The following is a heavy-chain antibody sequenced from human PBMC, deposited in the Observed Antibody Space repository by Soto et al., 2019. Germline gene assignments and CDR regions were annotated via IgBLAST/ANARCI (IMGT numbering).Heavy chain of an antibody. J-gene: IGHJ4*02. V-gene: IGHV3-23*01. CDR3: ARDLSVVFDY. CDR2: ITDIGSAS. Sequence: GCMRLACTAYVFTCNKYAMSWVRQAPGKGLEWVSAITDIGSASHYADSVKGRFTVSRDNSKNTLYLQMNSLRADDTAVYYCARDLSVVFDYWGQGTLVTVSS. D-gene: IGHD2-15*01. CDR1: VFTCNKYA.